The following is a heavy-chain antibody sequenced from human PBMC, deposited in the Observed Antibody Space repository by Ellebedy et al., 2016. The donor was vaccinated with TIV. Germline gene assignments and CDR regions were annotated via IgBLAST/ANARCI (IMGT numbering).Heavy chain of an antibody. Sequence: PGGSLRLSCAASGFGFSSYAMSWVRQAPGKGLEWVSGIVGSGQSRYADSVKGRFTISRDNSRNTVDLQMRSLRAEDTAVYFCAKDRTAGDGYWVFDYWGQGTLVTVSS. J-gene: IGHJ4*02. CDR3: AKDRTAGDGYWVFDY. D-gene: IGHD5-18*01. V-gene: IGHV3-23*01. CDR1: GFGFSSYA. CDR2: IVGSGQSR.